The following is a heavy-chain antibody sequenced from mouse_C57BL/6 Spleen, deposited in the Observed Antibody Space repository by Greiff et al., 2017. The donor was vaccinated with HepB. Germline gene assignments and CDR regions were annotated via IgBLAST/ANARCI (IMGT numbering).Heavy chain of an antibody. CDR1: GYTFTTYP. CDR2: FHPYNDDT. J-gene: IGHJ2*01. D-gene: IGHD2-3*01. CDR3: ARRGIYDGSPFDY. V-gene: IGHV1-47*01. Sequence: QVTLKVCGAELVKPGASVKMSCKASGYTFTTYPIEWMKQNHGKSLEWIGNFHPYNDDTKYNEKFKGKATLTVEKSSSTVYLELSRLTSDDSAVYYCARRGIYDGSPFDYWGQGTTLTVSS.